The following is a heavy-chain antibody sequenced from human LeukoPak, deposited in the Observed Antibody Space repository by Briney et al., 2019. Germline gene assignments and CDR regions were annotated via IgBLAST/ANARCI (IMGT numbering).Heavy chain of an antibody. CDR2: ISAYNGNT. D-gene: IGHD3-22*01. Sequence: ASVKVSCKASGYTFTSYGISWVRQAPGQGLEWMGWISAYNGNTNYAQKLQGRVTMTRDTSISTAYMELSRLRSDDTAVYYCARSMRGTYYYDSSGYRTDAFDIWGQGTMVTVSS. CDR3: ARSMRGTYYYDSSGYRTDAFDI. V-gene: IGHV1-18*01. J-gene: IGHJ3*02. CDR1: GYTFTSYG.